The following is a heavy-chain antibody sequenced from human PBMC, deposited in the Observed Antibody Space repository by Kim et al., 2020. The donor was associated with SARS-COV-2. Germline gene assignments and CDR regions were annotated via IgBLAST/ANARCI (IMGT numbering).Heavy chain of an antibody. CDR3: ARDPTRNILGATCDY. Sequence: GGSLRLSCAASGFTFSKYAMHWVRQAPGQTLEYVSSINNDGGSTFYADSVKGRFIISRDNSRNTLFLQMHSVRAEDMAVYYCARDPTRNILGATCDYLGQGTLVTVSS. CDR2: INNDGGST. J-gene: IGHJ4*02. CDR1: GFTFSKYA. V-gene: IGHV3-64*02. D-gene: IGHD1-26*01.